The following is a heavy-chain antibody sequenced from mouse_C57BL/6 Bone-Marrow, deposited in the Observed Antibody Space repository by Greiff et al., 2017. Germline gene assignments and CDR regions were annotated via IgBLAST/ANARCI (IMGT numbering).Heavy chain of an antibody. D-gene: IGHD2-3*01. CDR1: GYAFSSSW. Sequence: VQLQQSGPELVKPGASVKISCKASGYAFSSSWMNWVKQRPGKGLEWIGRIYPGDGDTNYNGKFKGKATLTADKSSSTAYMQLSSLTSEDSEVYFCARYRDGYYTWFAYWGQGTRVTVSA. V-gene: IGHV1-82*01. CDR3: ARYRDGYYTWFAY. J-gene: IGHJ3*01. CDR2: IYPGDGDT.